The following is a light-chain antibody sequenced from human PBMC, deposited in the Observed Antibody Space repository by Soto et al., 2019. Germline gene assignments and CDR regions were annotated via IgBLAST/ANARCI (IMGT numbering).Light chain of an antibody. CDR2: KVS. CDR1: QSLLTRDGNIY. J-gene: IGKJ2*01. Sequence: DVVMTQSPLSLPVTLGQPASIFCRSSQSLLTRDGNIYLSWFHQRPGQSPRRLIYKVSDRDSGVPDRFSGSGSGTEFALRISRVEAADVGVYVCMQATHWPYTFGQGTKLEI. CDR3: MQATHWPYT. V-gene: IGKV2-30*01.